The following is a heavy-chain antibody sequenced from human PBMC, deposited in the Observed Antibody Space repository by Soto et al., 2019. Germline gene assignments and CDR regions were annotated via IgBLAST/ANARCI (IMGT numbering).Heavy chain of an antibody. CDR3: AKDDGYGGMDV. CDR2: ISYDGSNK. J-gene: IGHJ6*02. CDR1: GFTFSSYG. D-gene: IGHD6-13*01. V-gene: IGHV3-30*18. Sequence: SLRLSCAASGFTFSSYGMHWVRQAPGKGLEWVAVISYDGSNKYYADSVKGRFTISRDNSKNTLYLQMNSLRAEDTAVYYCAKDDGYGGMDVWGQGTTVTVSS.